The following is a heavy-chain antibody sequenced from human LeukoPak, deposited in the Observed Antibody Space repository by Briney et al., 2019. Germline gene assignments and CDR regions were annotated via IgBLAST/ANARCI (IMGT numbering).Heavy chain of an antibody. D-gene: IGHD3-22*01. Sequence: SETLSLTCTVSGGSISSYYWNWIQQPPGKGLEWIGYISYSGNTIHSPSLKSRVTVSVDSSQNQFSLKLTSVTAADTAVYYCARGSYYDHGMDVWGQGTTVTVSS. CDR2: ISYSGNT. CDR1: GGSISSYY. V-gene: IGHV4-59*01. J-gene: IGHJ6*02. CDR3: ARGSYYDHGMDV.